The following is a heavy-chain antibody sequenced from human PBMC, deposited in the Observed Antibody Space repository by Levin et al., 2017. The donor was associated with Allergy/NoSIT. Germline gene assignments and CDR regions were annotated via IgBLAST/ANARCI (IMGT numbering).Heavy chain of an antibody. D-gene: IGHD6-19*01. Sequence: GGSLRLSCKASGYTFTGYYIHWVRQAPGQGLEWMGRINPNSGGTNYARAFQDRVTMARDTSISTAYMELSRLTSDDTAMYYCARDMGPGTAVPLLDNWGQGTLVTVSS. CDR2: INPNSGGT. J-gene: IGHJ4*02. CDR1: GYTFTGYY. V-gene: IGHV1-2*06. CDR3: ARDMGPGTAVPLLDN.